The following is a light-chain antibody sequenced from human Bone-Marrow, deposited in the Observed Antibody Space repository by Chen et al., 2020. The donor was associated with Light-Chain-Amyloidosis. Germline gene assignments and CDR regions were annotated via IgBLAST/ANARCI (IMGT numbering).Light chain of an antibody. V-gene: IGKV1-5*03. Sequence: DIRMTQSPFTLSASVGDRVTITCRASRDIGDWLAWFQQKPGKAPNLLIYKASNLQSGVPSRFSGSGSGTDFTLTINSLQPDDFATYFCQQYKSYTFTFGQGTKL. J-gene: IGKJ2*01. CDR1: RDIGDW. CDR2: KAS. CDR3: QQYKSYTFT.